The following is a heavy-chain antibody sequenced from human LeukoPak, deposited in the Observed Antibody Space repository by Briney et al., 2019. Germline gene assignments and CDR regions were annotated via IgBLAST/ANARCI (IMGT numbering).Heavy chain of an antibody. CDR3: ARLAVAGIEGAKTWFDP. CDR2: IYYSGST. D-gene: IGHD6-19*01. Sequence: SETLSLTCTVSGGSISSSNYYWGWIRQPPGKGLEWIGNIYYSGSTYYNPSLESRVTMSLDTSKNQFSLKLSSVTAADTAVYYCARLAVAGIEGAKTWFDPWGQGTLVTVSS. J-gene: IGHJ5*02. V-gene: IGHV4-39*01. CDR1: GGSISSSNYY.